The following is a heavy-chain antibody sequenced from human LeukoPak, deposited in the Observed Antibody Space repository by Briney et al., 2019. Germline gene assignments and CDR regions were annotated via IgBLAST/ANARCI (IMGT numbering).Heavy chain of an antibody. D-gene: IGHD5-18*01. CDR1: GFTFSEYA. CDR2: LINRVTST. V-gene: IGHV3-23*01. Sequence: PGGSLRLSCTVSGFTFSEYAMSWVRQAPGGALQWISFLINRVTSTYYADYVKGQFTDSGDKSKNILHLQMHNLRAEDTAVYFCAQVRRPARGIQLWADAFDLWGQGTVVTVAS. J-gene: IGHJ3*01. CDR3: AQVRRPARGIQLWADAFDL.